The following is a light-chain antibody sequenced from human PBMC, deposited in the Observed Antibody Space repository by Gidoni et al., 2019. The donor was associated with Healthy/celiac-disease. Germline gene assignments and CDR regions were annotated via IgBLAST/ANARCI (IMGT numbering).Light chain of an antibody. CDR2: EAS. J-gene: IGKJ1*01. V-gene: IGKV1-5*03. CDR1: ANIDHW. CDR3: QQNHILWT. Sequence: DIQMTQSPSTLSASVGDRVTITCRASANIDHWLAWYQQKPGKAPKLLIYEASTLEDGVPSRFSGSGSGTDFTLTISSLQADDFATYFCQQNHILWTFGQGTKVDI.